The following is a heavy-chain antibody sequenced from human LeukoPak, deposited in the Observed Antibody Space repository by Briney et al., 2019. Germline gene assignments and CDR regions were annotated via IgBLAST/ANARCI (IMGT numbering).Heavy chain of an antibody. CDR3: TTDWRY. J-gene: IGHJ4*02. CDR1: GFTFSNAW. CDR2: IKSKTAGGTT. V-gene: IGHV3-15*01. Sequence: IPGGSLRLSCAASGFTFSNAWMSWVRQGPGKGLEWVGHIKSKTAGGTTDYAAPVKGRFTISRDDSKNTLYLQMNSLKTEDTAVYYCTTDWRYWGQGTLVTVSS.